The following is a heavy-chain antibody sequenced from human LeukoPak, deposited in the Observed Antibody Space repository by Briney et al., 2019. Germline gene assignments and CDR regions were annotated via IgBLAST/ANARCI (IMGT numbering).Heavy chain of an antibody. Sequence: SETLSLTCSVSGGSISTYYWSWIRQPPGKGLEWIGYIYYSGSTKYNPSLKSRVTISVDTSKNQFSLKLSSVTAADTAVYYCAKSQRGYYPRRTYYYYMDVWGKGTTVTVSS. V-gene: IGHV4-59*12. D-gene: IGHD1-26*01. CDR1: GGSISTYY. CDR3: AKSQRGYYPRRTYYYYMDV. CDR2: IYYSGST. J-gene: IGHJ6*03.